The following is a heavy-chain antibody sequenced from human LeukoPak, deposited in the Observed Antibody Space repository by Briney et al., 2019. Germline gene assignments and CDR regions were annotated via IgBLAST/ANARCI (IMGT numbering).Heavy chain of an antibody. Sequence: SETLSLTRAVYGGTFRGYYWSWIRQPPGKGLEWIGEIRYTGATNYKPSLKSRVTISGDPSKNQVSLRVYSVTAADTAVYYCARGVLGPYYFDLWGRGTLVTVSS. V-gene: IGHV4-34*01. CDR3: ARGVLGPYYFDL. CDR2: IRYTGAT. J-gene: IGHJ2*01. CDR1: GGTFRGYY. D-gene: IGHD7-27*01.